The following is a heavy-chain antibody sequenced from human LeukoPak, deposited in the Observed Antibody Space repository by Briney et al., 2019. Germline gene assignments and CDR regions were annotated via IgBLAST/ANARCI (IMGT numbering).Heavy chain of an antibody. D-gene: IGHD4/OR15-4a*01. CDR2: IRCYGSNK. J-gene: IGHJ4*02. CDR1: GFTFSSYA. CDR3: AKDDFRSPMVDTGRGFLSY. Sequence: GGSLRLSCAASGFTFSSYAISGVRQAPPKGREGGAFIRCYGSNKYYTDSVKRRVTISRYTSKNTVYLQMNILRAEDPAVYYCAKDDFRSPMVDTGRGFLSYWGQGPLVTVSS. V-gene: IGHV3-30*02.